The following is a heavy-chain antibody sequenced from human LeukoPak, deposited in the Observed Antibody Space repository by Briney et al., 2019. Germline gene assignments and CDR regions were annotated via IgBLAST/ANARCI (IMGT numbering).Heavy chain of an antibody. Sequence: ASVKVSCKASGYTFTGHYMHWVRQAPGQGPEWMEWINPKSGVTNYAQTLQGRVTMTRDTSISTVYMELSRLTTDDTAVYFCARALRYDDSSGYYAYWGQGTLVAVSS. J-gene: IGHJ4*02. CDR3: ARALRYDDSSGYYAY. CDR2: INPKSGVT. CDR1: GYTFTGHY. V-gene: IGHV1-2*02. D-gene: IGHD3-22*01.